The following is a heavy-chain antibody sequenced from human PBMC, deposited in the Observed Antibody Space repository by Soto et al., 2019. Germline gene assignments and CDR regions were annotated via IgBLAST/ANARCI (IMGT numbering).Heavy chain of an antibody. CDR3: AVPYYDSSGYQAEYFQH. CDR1: GYTFTRYC. J-gene: IGHJ1*01. Sequence: ASVKVSCKAAGYTFTRYCISWVRQAPGQGLEWMGWISAYNGNTNYAQKLQGRVTMTTDTSTSTAYMELRSLRSDDTAVYYCAVPYYDSSGYQAEYFQHWGQGTLVTVSS. CDR2: ISAYNGNT. V-gene: IGHV1-18*01. D-gene: IGHD3-22*01.